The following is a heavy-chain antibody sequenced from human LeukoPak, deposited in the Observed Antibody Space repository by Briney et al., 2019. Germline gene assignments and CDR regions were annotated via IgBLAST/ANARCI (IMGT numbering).Heavy chain of an antibody. CDR1: GYTFTSYA. J-gene: IGHJ6*03. D-gene: IGHD2-15*01. CDR2: INTNTGNP. V-gene: IGHV7-4-1*02. CDR3: ARKSVAATPRDIVYQYYSMDV. Sequence: ASVKVSCKASGYTFTSYAMNWVRQAPGQGLEWMGWINTNTGNPTYAQGFTVRFVFSLDTSVSTAYLQISSLKAEDTAVYYCARKSVAATPRDIVYQYYSMDVWGKGTTVTVSS.